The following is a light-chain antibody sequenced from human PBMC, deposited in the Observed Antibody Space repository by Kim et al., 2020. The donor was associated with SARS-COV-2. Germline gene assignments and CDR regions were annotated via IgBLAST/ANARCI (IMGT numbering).Light chain of an antibody. CDR3: QAWDRSAMV. J-gene: IGLJ3*02. CDR2: EDN. V-gene: IGLV3-1*01. Sequence: VPPGQTATIICSGDKLGDKFVSWYQQRPAQSPVLVIHEDNKRPSGIPERFSGSNSGNTATLTVSGTQTLDEAVYYCQAWDRSAMVFGGGTQLTVL. CDR1: KLGDKF.